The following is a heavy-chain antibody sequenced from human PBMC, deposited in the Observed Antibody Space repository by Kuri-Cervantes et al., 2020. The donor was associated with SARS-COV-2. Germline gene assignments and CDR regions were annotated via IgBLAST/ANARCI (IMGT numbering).Heavy chain of an antibody. CDR3: ARAPGYVWGSYMDY. Sequence: ASVKVSCKASGYTFTSYDINWVRQATGQGLEWMGWMNPNSGNTGYAQKFQGRVTMTRNTSISTAYMELSSLRSEDTAVYYCARAPGYVWGSYMDYWGQGTLVTVSS. V-gene: IGHV1-8*01. CDR2: MNPNSGNT. D-gene: IGHD3-16*01. CDR1: GYTFTSYD. J-gene: IGHJ4*02.